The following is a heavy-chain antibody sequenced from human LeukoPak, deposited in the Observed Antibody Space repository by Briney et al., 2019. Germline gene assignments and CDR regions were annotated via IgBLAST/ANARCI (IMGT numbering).Heavy chain of an antibody. J-gene: IGHJ4*02. CDR1: GGSIRSYY. CDR2: IYYSGST. Sequence: SETLSLTCSVSGGSIRSYYWSWLRQPPGKGLEWIGYIYYSGSTNYNPSLKSRVTISVDTSKNQFSLKLSSVTAADTAVYYCATMVQGVHTYFGSWGQGNLVAVSS. V-gene: IGHV4-59*01. D-gene: IGHD3-10*01. CDR3: ATMVQGVHTYFGS.